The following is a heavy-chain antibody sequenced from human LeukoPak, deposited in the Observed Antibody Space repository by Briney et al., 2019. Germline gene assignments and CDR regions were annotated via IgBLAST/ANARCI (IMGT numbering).Heavy chain of an antibody. V-gene: IGHV3-30*02. J-gene: IGHJ4*02. CDR1: GFTFSSYG. Sequence: GGSLRLSCAASGFTFSSYGMHWVRQAPGKGLEWVAFIRYDGSNKYYADSVKGRFTISRDNSKNTLYLQMNSLRAEDTAVYYCAHDLIAARAGAGWGQGTLVTVSS. CDR2: IRYDGSNK. D-gene: IGHD6-6*01. CDR3: AHDLIAARAGAG.